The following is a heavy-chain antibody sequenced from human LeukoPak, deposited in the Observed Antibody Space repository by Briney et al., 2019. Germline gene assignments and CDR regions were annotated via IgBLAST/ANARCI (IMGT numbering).Heavy chain of an antibody. V-gene: IGHV3-23*01. CDR3: AKDLFSSGWYDNAFDI. Sequence: GGSLRLSCAASEFTFSTFAMSWVRQSPGKGLEWVSAISGSGGSTYYADSVKGRFTISRDNSKNTLYLQMNSLRAEDTAVYYCAKDLFSSGWYDNAFDIWGQGTMVTVSS. CDR2: ISGSGGST. CDR1: EFTFSTFA. J-gene: IGHJ3*02. D-gene: IGHD6-19*01.